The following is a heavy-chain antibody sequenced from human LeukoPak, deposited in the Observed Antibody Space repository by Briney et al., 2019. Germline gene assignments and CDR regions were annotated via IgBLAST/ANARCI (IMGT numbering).Heavy chain of an antibody. CDR2: IYPGDSDT. V-gene: IGHV5-51*01. Sequence: GASLKIFSKGSGCRFTSYWICCLRQQPGKSGEWMGIIYPGDSDTRYNPSFQAQVTISADKSISTAYLQWRSVKASDTAMYYCASPAGRDSLPFDYWGQGTLVTVSS. CDR1: GCRFTSYW. CDR3: ASPAGRDSLPFDY. J-gene: IGHJ4*02. D-gene: IGHD6-25*01.